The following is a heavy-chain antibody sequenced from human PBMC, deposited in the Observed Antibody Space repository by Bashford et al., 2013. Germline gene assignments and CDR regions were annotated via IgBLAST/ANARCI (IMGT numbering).Heavy chain of an antibody. D-gene: IGHD3-9*01. Sequence: GSLRLSCAASGFTFSRYWMHWVRQAPGKGLVWVSHINGDGSSTSHADSVKGRFTISRDNAKNSLYLQMNSLRAEDTAVYYCARDDDILTGYYYFDYWGQGTLVTVSS. CDR3: ARDDDILTGYYYFDY. CDR1: GFTFSRYW. CDR2: INGDGSST. J-gene: IGHJ4*02. V-gene: IGHV3-74*01.